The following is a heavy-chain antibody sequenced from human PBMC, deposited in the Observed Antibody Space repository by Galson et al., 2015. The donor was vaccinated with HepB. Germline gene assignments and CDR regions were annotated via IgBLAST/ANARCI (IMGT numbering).Heavy chain of an antibody. V-gene: IGHV1-46*01. CDR1: GYTFTSYY. CDR3: ARPYPPSGFGP. CDR2: INPNDNTK. J-gene: IGHJ5*02. Sequence: SVKVSCKASGYTFTSYYIHWVRQAPGQGREWMGIINPNDNTKSYARKFQGRVTMTRDTSTSTVYMDLSSLRSEDTAVYYCARPYPPSGFGPWGQGTLVTVSS. D-gene: IGHD3-16*01.